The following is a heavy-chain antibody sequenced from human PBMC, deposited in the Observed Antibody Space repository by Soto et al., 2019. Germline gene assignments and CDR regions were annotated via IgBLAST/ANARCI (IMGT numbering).Heavy chain of an antibody. Sequence: GGSLRLSCAGSGFTFSDYYMSWIRQAPGKGLEWVSYISSSGNIIYYADSVKGRFTISRDNAKNSLYLQMNSLRAEDTAVYYCARDLGYYASDGYFDYWGQGTLVAVSS. D-gene: IGHD3-22*01. CDR1: GFTFSDYY. V-gene: IGHV3-11*01. CDR3: ARDLGYYASDGYFDY. J-gene: IGHJ4*02. CDR2: ISSSGNII.